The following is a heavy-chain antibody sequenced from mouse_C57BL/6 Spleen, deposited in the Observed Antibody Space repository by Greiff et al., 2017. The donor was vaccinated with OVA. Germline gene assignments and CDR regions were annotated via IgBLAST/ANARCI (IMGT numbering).Heavy chain of an antibody. Sequence: QVQLQQSGAELARPGASVKLSCKASGYTFTSYGISWVKQRTGQGLVWIGEIYPRSGNTYYNEKFKGKATLTADKSSSTAYMELRSLTSEDSAVYFCARKLDYGSSPYAMDYWGQGTSVTVSS. D-gene: IGHD1-1*01. CDR2: IYPRSGNT. V-gene: IGHV1-81*01. CDR3: ARKLDYGSSPYAMDY. J-gene: IGHJ4*01. CDR1: GYTFTSYG.